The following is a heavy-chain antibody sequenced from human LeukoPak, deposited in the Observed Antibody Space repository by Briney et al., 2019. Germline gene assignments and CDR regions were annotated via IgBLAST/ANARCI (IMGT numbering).Heavy chain of an antibody. CDR1: GGTFSSYA. CDR3: ARAHMVRGVDYFDY. Sequence: KVSCKASGGTFSSYAISWVRQAPGQGLEWMGGIIPIFGTANYAQKFQGRVTITTGESTSTAYMELSSLRSEDTAVYYCARAHMVRGVDYFDYWGQGTLVTVSS. CDR2: IIPIFGTA. J-gene: IGHJ4*02. V-gene: IGHV1-69*05. D-gene: IGHD3-10*01.